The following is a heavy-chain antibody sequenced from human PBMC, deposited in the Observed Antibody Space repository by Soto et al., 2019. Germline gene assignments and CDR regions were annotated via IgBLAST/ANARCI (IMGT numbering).Heavy chain of an antibody. J-gene: IGHJ4*02. CDR2: IYYSGST. CDR1: GGSISSSSYY. V-gene: IGHV4-39*01. Sequence: PSETLSLTCTVSGGSISSSSYYWGWIRQPPGKGLEWIGSIYYSGSTYYNPSLKSRVTISVDTSKNQFSLKLSSVTAADTAVYYCARSMFYSDGSNYSPFDYWGQGTLVTVSS. D-gene: IGHD3-22*01. CDR3: ARSMFYSDGSNYSPFDY.